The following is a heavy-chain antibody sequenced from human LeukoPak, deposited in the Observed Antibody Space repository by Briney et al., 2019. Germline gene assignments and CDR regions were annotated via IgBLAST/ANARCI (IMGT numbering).Heavy chain of an antibody. V-gene: IGHV1-2*02. D-gene: IGHD6-19*01. CDR2: INPNSGGA. CDR1: GYSFTGYY. Sequence: ASVKVSCKASGYSFTGYYMHWVRQAPGQGLEGMGWINPNSGGANYAQKFQGRVTMTRDTSISTAYMEVSRLRTDDTAMYYCARGWYTSGWTFDYWGQGTLVTVSS. CDR3: ARGWYTSGWTFDY. J-gene: IGHJ4*02.